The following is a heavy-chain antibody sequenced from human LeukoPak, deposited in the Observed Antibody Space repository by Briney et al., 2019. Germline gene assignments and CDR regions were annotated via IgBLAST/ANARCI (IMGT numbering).Heavy chain of an antibody. V-gene: IGHV4-34*01. CDR3: ARVAVDSSGYYRPLDY. CDR1: GGSFSGYY. CDR2: INHSGST. Sequence: SETLSLTCAVYGGSFSGYYWSWIRQPPGKGLEWIGEINHSGSTNYNPSLKSRVTISVDTSKNQFSLKLSSVTAADTAVYYCARVAVDSSGYYRPLDYWGQGTLVTVSS. D-gene: IGHD3-22*01. J-gene: IGHJ4*02.